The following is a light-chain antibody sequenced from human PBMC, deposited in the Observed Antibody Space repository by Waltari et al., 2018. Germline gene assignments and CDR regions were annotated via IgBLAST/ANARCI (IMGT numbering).Light chain of an antibody. J-gene: IGLJ3*02. Sequence: QTVVTQEPSLSVSPGGTVTLTCALSSGSLPDTSYAPWYQQTPGHPPRTLVYKGNSRSSGVPDRFSGSILGNKAALTITGAQADDESDYYCALYMGSGIWVFGGGTRLTVL. V-gene: IGLV8-61*01. CDR3: ALYMGSGIWV. CDR2: KGN. CDR1: SGSLPDTSY.